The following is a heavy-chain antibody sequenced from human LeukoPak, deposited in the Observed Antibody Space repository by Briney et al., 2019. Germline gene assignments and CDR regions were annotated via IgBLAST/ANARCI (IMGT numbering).Heavy chain of an antibody. V-gene: IGHV3-13*01. Sequence: GGSLRLSCAASGFTFSDYDMHWVRQPTGKGLEWVAAIGTAGDTYYTGSVKGRFTISRENAKNSLYLQMNSLRAGDTAVYYCARVAKERVGGVYYFGYWGQGTLVTVSS. CDR3: ARVAKERVGGVYYFGY. D-gene: IGHD1-1*01. J-gene: IGHJ4*02. CDR1: GFTFSDYD. CDR2: IGTAGDT.